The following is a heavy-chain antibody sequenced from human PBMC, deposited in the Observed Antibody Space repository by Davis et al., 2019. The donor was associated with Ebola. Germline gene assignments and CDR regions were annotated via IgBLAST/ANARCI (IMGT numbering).Heavy chain of an antibody. V-gene: IGHV3-23*01. CDR2: IGGSLDNT. CDR3: AKCRGGSGPNYLDF. D-gene: IGHD3-10*01. Sequence: GESLKISCAASGFSFSSSGMHWVRQAPGKGLEWVSSIGGSLDNTYFADSVKGRFAISRDNSKNTLYLQMSSLGADDTAVYYCAKCRGGSGPNYLDFWGQGTLVTVSS. J-gene: IGHJ4*02. CDR1: GFSFSSSG.